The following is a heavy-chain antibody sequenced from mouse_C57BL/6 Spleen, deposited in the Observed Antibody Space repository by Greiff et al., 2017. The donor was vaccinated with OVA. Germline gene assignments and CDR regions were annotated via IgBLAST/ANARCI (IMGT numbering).Heavy chain of an antibody. CDR1: GYTFTSYW. V-gene: IGHV1-61*01. Sequence: QVQLQQPGAELVRPGSSVKLSCKASGYTFTSYWMDWVKQRPGQGLEWIGHSYPSDSETHYNQKFKDKATLTVDKSSSTAYMQLSSLTSEDSAVYYCARGLLRFAYWGQGTLVTVSA. D-gene: IGHD2-1*01. CDR2: SYPSDSET. CDR3: ARGLLRFAY. J-gene: IGHJ3*01.